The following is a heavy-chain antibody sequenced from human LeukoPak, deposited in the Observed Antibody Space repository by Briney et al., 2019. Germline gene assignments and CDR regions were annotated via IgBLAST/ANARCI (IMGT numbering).Heavy chain of an antibody. CDR3: AKDAAGFHDGYYYYYMDV. Sequence: PGGSLRLSCAASGFTFDDYAMHWVRQAPGKGLEWVSGISWNSGSIGYADSVKGRFTISRDNAKNSLYLQMNSLRAEDTALYYCAKDAAGFHDGYYYYYMDVWGKGTTVTVSS. V-gene: IGHV3-9*01. CDR1: GFTFDDYA. D-gene: IGHD1-1*01. CDR2: ISWNSGSI. J-gene: IGHJ6*03.